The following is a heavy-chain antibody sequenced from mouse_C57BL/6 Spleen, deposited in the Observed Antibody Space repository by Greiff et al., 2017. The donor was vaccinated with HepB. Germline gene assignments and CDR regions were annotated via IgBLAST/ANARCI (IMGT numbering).Heavy chain of an antibody. Sequence: VQLQQPGAELVKPGASVKMSCKASGYTFTSYWITWVKQRPGQGLEWIGDIYPGSGSTNYNEKFKSKATLTVDTSSSTAYMQLSSLTSEDSAVYYCARSLYYYGSNIYAMDYWGQGTSVTVSS. CDR2: IYPGSGST. V-gene: IGHV1-55*01. CDR1: GYTFTSYW. CDR3: ARSLYYYGSNIYAMDY. J-gene: IGHJ4*01. D-gene: IGHD1-1*01.